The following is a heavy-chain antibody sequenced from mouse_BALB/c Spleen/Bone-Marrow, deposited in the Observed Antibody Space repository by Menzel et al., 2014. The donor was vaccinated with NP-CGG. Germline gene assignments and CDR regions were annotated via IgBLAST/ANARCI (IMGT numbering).Heavy chain of an antibody. Sequence: VHLVESGAELVRPGTSVKVSCKASGYAFTNYLIEWVKQRPGQGLEWIGVLNPGSGGTNYSEKFKGKATLTADKSSSSAYMQLSSLTPDDSAVYFCARRIYYAMGYWGQGTTLTVSS. CDR1: GYAFTNYL. CDR3: ARRIYYAMGY. D-gene: IGHD2-1*01. CDR2: LNPGSGGT. J-gene: IGHJ2*01. V-gene: IGHV1-54*01.